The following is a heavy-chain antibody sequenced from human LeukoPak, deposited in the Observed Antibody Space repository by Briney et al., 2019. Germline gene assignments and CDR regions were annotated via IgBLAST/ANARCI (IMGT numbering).Heavy chain of an antibody. CDR2: IANRGVDT. CDR1: GFSLTTYA. D-gene: IGHD1-1*01. V-gene: IGHV3-23*01. Sequence: GGSLRLSCAASGFSLTTYAMSWVRQAPGKGLEWVSSIANRGVDTFYADSVKGPFTISRDNSKHSLYLQMNSPRAEDMAVYYCATSHSVQQSGYFHCLGQATLVTVSS. J-gene: IGHJ4*02. CDR3: ATSHSVQQSGYFHC.